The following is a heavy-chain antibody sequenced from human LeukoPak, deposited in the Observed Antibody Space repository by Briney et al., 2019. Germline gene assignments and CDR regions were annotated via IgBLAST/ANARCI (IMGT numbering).Heavy chain of an antibody. V-gene: IGHV3-66*01. Sequence: AGGSLRLSCAASGFTFSSYGMHWVRQAPGKGLEWVSVIYSGGSTYYADSVKGRFTISRDNSKNTLYLQMNSLRAEDTAVYYFARVLGTAAYHWGQGTLVTVSS. CDR3: ARVLGTAAYH. CDR1: GFTFSSYG. J-gene: IGHJ5*02. D-gene: IGHD2-21*02. CDR2: IYSGGST.